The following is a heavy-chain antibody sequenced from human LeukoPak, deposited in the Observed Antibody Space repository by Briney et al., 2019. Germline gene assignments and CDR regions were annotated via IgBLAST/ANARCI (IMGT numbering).Heavy chain of an antibody. Sequence: SETLSLTCTVSGGPISSGGYYWSWIRQHPGKGLEWIGYIYYSGSTYYNPSLKSRVTISVDTSKNQFSLKLSSVTAADTAVYYCARDPLPRGSGMDWGQGTLVTVSS. CDR2: IYYSGST. J-gene: IGHJ4*02. CDR3: ARDPLPRGSGMD. CDR1: GGPISSGGYY. D-gene: IGHD3-10*01. V-gene: IGHV4-31*03.